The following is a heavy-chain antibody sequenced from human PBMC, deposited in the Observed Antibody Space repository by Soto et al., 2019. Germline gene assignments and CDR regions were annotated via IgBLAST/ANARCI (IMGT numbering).Heavy chain of an antibody. CDR2: VMPIFGTA. CDR3: ARDSIFGDFGRSWFDP. D-gene: IGHD3-3*01. V-gene: IGHV1-69*01. J-gene: IGHJ5*02. CDR1: GGTFSSYA. Sequence: QVQLVQSGAEVKKPGSSVKVSCKASGGTFSSYAISWVRQAPGRGVEWMGGVMPIFGTANYAQKFQGRVTITADESTSTAYMEASSLRSEDTAVYYCARDSIFGDFGRSWFDPWGQGTLVTVSS.